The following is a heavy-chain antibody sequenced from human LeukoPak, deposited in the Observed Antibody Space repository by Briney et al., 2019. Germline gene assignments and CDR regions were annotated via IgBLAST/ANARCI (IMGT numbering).Heavy chain of an antibody. CDR2: IYSGGST. D-gene: IGHD1-26*01. V-gene: IGHV3-53*01. J-gene: IGHJ3*02. CDR3: ARGGSYLSAFDI. CDR1: GFTFSIYT. Sequence: PGGSLRLSCAASGFTFSIYTMNWVRQAPGKGLEWVSIIYSGGSTFYADSVEGRFTISRDNSRNTLYLQMNSLRAEDTAVYYCARGGSYLSAFDIWGQGTMVTVSS.